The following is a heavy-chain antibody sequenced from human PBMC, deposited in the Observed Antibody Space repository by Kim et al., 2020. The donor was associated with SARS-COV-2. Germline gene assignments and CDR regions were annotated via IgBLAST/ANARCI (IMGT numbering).Heavy chain of an antibody. CDR3: AIFEASYYYYYGMDV. Sequence: ASVKVSCKASGYTFTGYYMHWVRQAPGQGLEWMGWINPNSGGTNYAQKFQGRVTMTRDTSISTAYMELSRLRSDDTAVYYCAIFEASYYYYYGMDVWGQGTTVTVSS. J-gene: IGHJ6*02. CDR1: GYTFTGYY. CDR2: INPNSGGT. D-gene: IGHD6-6*01. V-gene: IGHV1-2*02.